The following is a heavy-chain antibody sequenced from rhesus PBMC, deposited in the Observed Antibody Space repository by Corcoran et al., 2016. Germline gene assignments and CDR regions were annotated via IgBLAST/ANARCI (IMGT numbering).Heavy chain of an antibody. Sequence: QLQLQESGPGLVKPSETLSVTCAVSGGSISSSYWSWIRQAPGKGLEWIGFIYGTGGSTNYNPSLKSRVALSVDTSKNQLSLKLSSVTTADTAVYYCARSNIVVVLNFDYWGQGVLVTVSS. CDR2: IYGTGGST. V-gene: IGHV4-169*01. CDR3: ARSNIVVVLNFDY. D-gene: IGHD2-15*01. CDR1: GGSISSSY. J-gene: IGHJ4*01.